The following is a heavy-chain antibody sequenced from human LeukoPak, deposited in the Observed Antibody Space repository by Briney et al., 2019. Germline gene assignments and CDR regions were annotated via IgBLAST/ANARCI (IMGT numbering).Heavy chain of an antibody. CDR2: INPNTGGT. CDR1: GYTFTDYY. Sequence: ASVKVSCKPSGYTFTDYYVHWVRQAPGQGLEWMGWINPNTGGTTYAQRFQGRVTMTRDTSITTAYMELRSLRSDDTAVYYCARAVGYYYDSSGPAYFDYWGQGTLVTVSS. V-gene: IGHV1-2*02. CDR3: ARAVGYYYDSSGPAYFDY. J-gene: IGHJ4*02. D-gene: IGHD3-22*01.